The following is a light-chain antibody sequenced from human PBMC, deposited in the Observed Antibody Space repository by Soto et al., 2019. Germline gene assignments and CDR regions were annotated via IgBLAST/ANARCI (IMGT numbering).Light chain of an antibody. CDR1: QSVSSSY. CDR2: GAS. J-gene: IGKJ5*01. V-gene: IGKV3-20*01. Sequence: EIVMTQSPGTLSLSPGERATLSCRASQSVSSSYLAWYQLKPGQAPRLLIYGASSRATGIPDRFSGSGSGTDFTLTISRLEPEDFAVYYCQQYGSSPPSTFGQGTRLEIK. CDR3: QQYGSSPPST.